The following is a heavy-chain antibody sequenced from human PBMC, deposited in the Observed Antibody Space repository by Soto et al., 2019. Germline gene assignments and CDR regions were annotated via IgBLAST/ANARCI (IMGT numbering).Heavy chain of an antibody. CDR2: INAGNGNT. CDR1: GYTFTSYA. D-gene: IGHD3-16*02. CDR3: ARDLYHLFGGLIGSFAY. V-gene: IGHV1-3*01. Sequence: QVPLVQSGAEVKKPGASVKVSCKASGYTFTSYAMHWVRQAPGQRLEWMGWINAGNGNTKYSQKFQGRITITRDTSASTAYMELSSLRSEDTAVYYCARDLYHLFGGLIGSFAYWGQGTLVTVSS. J-gene: IGHJ4*02.